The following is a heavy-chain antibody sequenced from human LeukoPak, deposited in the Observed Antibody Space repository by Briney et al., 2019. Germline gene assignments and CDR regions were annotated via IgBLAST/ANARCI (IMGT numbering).Heavy chain of an antibody. CDR3: ARVVRGRWLQFRGGFDP. CDR1: GFTFSSYA. Sequence: PRGSLRLSCAASGFTFSSYAMSWVRQAPGKGLEWVSAISGSGGSTYYADSVKGRFTISRDNSKNTLYLQMNSLRAEDTAVYYCARVVRGRWLQFRGGFDPWGQGTLVTVSS. D-gene: IGHD5-24*01. CDR2: ISGSGGST. J-gene: IGHJ5*02. V-gene: IGHV3-23*01.